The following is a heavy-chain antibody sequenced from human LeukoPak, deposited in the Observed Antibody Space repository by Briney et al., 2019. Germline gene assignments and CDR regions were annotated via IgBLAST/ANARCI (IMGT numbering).Heavy chain of an antibody. D-gene: IGHD4-17*01. V-gene: IGHV4-39*01. J-gene: IGHJ4*02. CDR2: IYYSGST. CDR3: ARLENGDYRFDY. Sequence: SETLSLTCTVSGGSISSSSYYWGWIRQPPGKGLEWIGSIYYSGSTYYNPSLKSPVTISVDTSKNQFSLKVTSVTAADTAVYFCARLENGDYRFDYWGQGTLATVSS. CDR1: GGSISSSSYY.